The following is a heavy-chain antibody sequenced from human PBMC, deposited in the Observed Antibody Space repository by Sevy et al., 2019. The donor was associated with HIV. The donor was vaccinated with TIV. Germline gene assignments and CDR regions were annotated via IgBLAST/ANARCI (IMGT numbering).Heavy chain of an antibody. D-gene: IGHD2-21*01. CDR3: ARDPREPHSFFDY. V-gene: IGHV1-69*06. CDR1: GGTFNMYA. Sequence: ASVKVSCKSSGGTFNMYAISWVRQAPGQGLEWMGGIIPLSGTPNYAQKFQDRVTMTADKSTKTAYMELRGLTSDDTAMYFCARDPREPHSFFDYWGQGTLVTVSS. CDR2: IIPLSGTP. J-gene: IGHJ4*02.